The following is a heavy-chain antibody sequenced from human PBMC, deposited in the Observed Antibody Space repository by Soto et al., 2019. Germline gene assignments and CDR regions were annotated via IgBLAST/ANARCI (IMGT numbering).Heavy chain of an antibody. CDR3: AKGPNSGYEHYYYYYMDV. D-gene: IGHD5-12*01. Sequence: GGSLRLSCAASGFTFSSYAMSWVRQAPGKGLEWVSAISGSGGSTYYADSVKGRFTISRDNSKNTLYLQMNSLRAEDTAVYYCAKGPNSGYEHYYYYYMDVWGKGTTVTVSS. J-gene: IGHJ6*03. V-gene: IGHV3-23*01. CDR1: GFTFSSYA. CDR2: ISGSGGST.